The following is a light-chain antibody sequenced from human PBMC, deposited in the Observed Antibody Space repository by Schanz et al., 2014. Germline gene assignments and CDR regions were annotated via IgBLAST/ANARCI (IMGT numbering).Light chain of an antibody. CDR3: SSYTSSSTWV. J-gene: IGLJ3*02. CDR2: DVS. V-gene: IGLV2-14*01. Sequence: QSALTQPPSASGSPGQSVTISCTGTSSDIGGYNYVSWYQQYPGEAPKLMIYDVSNRPSGVSNRFSGSKSGNTASLTISGLQAEDEADYYCSSYTSSSTWVFGGGTKLTVL. CDR1: SSDIGGYNY.